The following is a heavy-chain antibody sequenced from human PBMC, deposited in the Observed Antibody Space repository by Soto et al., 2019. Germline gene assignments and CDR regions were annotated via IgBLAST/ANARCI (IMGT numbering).Heavy chain of an antibody. D-gene: IGHD2-8*01. CDR2: IYPADSAT. CDR1: GYSFAGYW. V-gene: IGHV5-51*03. J-gene: IGHJ4*02. CDR3: ARPRVSTSQFDS. Sequence: EVQLVQSGAELKKPGESLKISCKGSGYSFAGYWIGWVRQMPGKGLEWMGIIYPADSATRYSPSFQGQVTISADKSISTAYLQWTSLKASDTAMYYCARPRVSTSQFDSWGRGTLVTVSS.